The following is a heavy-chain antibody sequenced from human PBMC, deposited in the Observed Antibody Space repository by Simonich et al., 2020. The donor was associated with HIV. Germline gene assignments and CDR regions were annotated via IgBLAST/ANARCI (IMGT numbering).Heavy chain of an antibody. Sequence: QVQLQQWGAGLLKPSETLSLTCVVYGGSLSGHYWSWVRQPPGKGLEWIGEINHSKNTNYNPSLKTRVTISLDTSKNQFSLKLSSVTAADTAVYYCARSPYYYDISGDLDYWGQGTLVTVSS. V-gene: IGHV4-34*01. CDR2: INHSKNT. CDR3: ARSPYYYDISGDLDY. J-gene: IGHJ4*02. CDR1: GGSLSGHY. D-gene: IGHD3-22*01.